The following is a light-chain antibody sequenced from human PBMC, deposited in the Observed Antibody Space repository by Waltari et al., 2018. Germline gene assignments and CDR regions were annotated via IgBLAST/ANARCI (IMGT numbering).Light chain of an antibody. V-gene: IGLV2-14*03. Sequence: QSALTQPASVSGSPGQSITISCTGTSSDIGGYDYVSWYQLHPGKAPKSMIYDVDNRPSGVSDRFSGSKSGNTASLTISGLQAEDEADYYCSSYSRTSTYVFGTGTKVTVL. CDR3: SSYSRTSTYV. J-gene: IGLJ1*01. CDR2: DVD. CDR1: SSDIGGYDY.